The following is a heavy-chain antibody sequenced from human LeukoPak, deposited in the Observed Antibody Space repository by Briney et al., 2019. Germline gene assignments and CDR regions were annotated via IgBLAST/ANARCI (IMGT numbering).Heavy chain of an antibody. CDR1: GYSISSGYY. V-gene: IGHV4-38-2*02. D-gene: IGHD1-26*01. Sequence: PSETLSLTCTVSGYSISSGYYWGWIRQPPGKGLEWIGSIYHSGSTYYNPSLKSRVTISVDTSTNQFSLKLSSVTAADTAVYYCARVGRSASYYSDYWGQGTLVTVSS. J-gene: IGHJ4*02. CDR3: ARVGRSASYYSDY. CDR2: IYHSGST.